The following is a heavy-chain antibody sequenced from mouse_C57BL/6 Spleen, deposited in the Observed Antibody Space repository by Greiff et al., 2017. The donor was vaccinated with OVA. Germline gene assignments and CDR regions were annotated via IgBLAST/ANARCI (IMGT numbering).Heavy chain of an antibody. Sequence: DVKLQESGPGLVKPSQSLSLTCSVTGYSITSGYYWNWIRQFPGNKLEWMGYISYDGSNNYNPSLKNRISITRDTSKNQFFLKLNSVTTEDTATYYCARGNYGSSPHYWGQGTSVTVSS. CDR3: ARGNYGSSPHY. J-gene: IGHJ4*01. CDR1: GYSITSGYY. D-gene: IGHD1-1*01. V-gene: IGHV3-6*01. CDR2: ISYDGSN.